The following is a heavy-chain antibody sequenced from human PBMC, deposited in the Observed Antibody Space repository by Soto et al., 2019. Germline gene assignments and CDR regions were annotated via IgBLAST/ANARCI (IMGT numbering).Heavy chain of an antibody. V-gene: IGHV3-23*01. CDR1: GFTFSSYA. CDR3: AKDTWSYDSSGYYAVFDY. J-gene: IGHJ4*02. Sequence: GGSLRLSCAASGFTFSSYAMSWVRQAPGKGLEWVSAIRGSGGSTYYADSVKGRFTISRDNSKNTLYLQMNSLRAEDTAVYYCAKDTWSYDSSGYYAVFDYWGQGTLVTVSS. CDR2: IRGSGGST. D-gene: IGHD3-22*01.